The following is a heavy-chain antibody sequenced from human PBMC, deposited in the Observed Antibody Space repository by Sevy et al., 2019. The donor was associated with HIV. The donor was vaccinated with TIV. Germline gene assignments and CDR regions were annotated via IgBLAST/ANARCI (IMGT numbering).Heavy chain of an antibody. CDR2: INPNSGGT. V-gene: IGHV1-2*02. CDR1: GYTFTGYY. D-gene: IGHD2-15*01. CDR3: ARERVYCSGGSCKPGGWFDP. J-gene: IGHJ5*02. Sequence: ASVKVSCKASGYTFTGYYMHWVRQAPGQGLEWMGWINPNSGGTNYAQKFQGRLTMTRDTSISTAYMELSRLRSDDTAVYYCARERVYCSGGSCKPGGWFDPWGQGTLVTVSS.